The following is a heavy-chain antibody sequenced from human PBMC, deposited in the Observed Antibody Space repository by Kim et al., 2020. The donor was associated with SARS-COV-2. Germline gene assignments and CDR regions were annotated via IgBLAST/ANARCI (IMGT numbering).Heavy chain of an antibody. CDR3: MKGGWGWIWDQ. CDR1: GFTFTGHA. V-gene: IGHV3-23*01. Sequence: GGSLRLSCTTSGFTFTGHAMSWVRQAPGKGLEWVSSIDGSDGTTYYVDSVRGRFTISRDDSKNTLYLQMSALRGDDTAVYYCMKGGWGWIWDQGGQGTLDTLSS. J-gene: IGHJ4*02. D-gene: IGHD2-21*01. CDR2: IDGSDGTT.